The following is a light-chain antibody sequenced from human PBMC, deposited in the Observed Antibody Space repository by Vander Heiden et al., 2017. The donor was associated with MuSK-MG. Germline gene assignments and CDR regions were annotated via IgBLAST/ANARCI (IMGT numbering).Light chain of an antibody. Sequence: DIQMTQSPSSLSASVGDRVTITCRASQSISSYLNWYQQKPGKAPKLLIYAASSLQSGVPSRFSGSGSGTDFTLTISSRQPEEFATYYCQQSYSTPPYTFGQGTKVEIK. J-gene: IGKJ2*01. CDR2: AAS. V-gene: IGKV1-39*01. CDR3: QQSYSTPPYT. CDR1: QSISSY.